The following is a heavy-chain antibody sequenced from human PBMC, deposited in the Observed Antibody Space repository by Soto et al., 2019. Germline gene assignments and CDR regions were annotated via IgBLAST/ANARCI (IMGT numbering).Heavy chain of an antibody. D-gene: IGHD5-18*01. CDR1: GDTFTSYC. V-gene: IGHV1-18*01. Sequence: ASVKVSCKASGDTFTSYCISWVRQAPGQGLEWMGWINAYNGNTNYAQKLQGRVTMTTDTSTSTAYMELRSLRSDDTAVYYCARDVGYGLIDYWGQGTLVTVSS. CDR2: INAYNGNT. J-gene: IGHJ4*02. CDR3: ARDVGYGLIDY.